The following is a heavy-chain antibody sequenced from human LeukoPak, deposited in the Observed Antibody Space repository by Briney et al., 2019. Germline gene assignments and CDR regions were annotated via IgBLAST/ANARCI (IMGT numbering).Heavy chain of an antibody. Sequence: ASVKVSCKASGYTFTSYYLHWVRQAPGQGLEWMGIINPSGGSTSYAQKFQGRVTMTRDTSTSTVYMELSSLRSKDTAVYYCARTLTLPNWFDPWGQGTLVTVSS. V-gene: IGHV1-46*01. CDR3: ARTLTLPNWFDP. J-gene: IGHJ5*02. CDR1: GYTFTSYY. D-gene: IGHD2-21*02. CDR2: INPSGGST.